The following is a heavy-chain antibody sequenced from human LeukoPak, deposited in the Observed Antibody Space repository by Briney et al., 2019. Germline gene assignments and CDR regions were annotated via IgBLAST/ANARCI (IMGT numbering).Heavy chain of an antibody. V-gene: IGHV1-69*13. CDR3: ARVGPDAFDI. Sequence: ASVKVSCKASGGTFSSYAISWVRQALEQGLEWMGGIIPIFGTANYAQKFQGRVTITADESTSTAYMELSGLGSEDTAVYYCARVGPDAFDIWGQGTMVTVSS. CDR2: IIPIFGTA. J-gene: IGHJ3*02. D-gene: IGHD3-16*01. CDR1: GGTFSSYA.